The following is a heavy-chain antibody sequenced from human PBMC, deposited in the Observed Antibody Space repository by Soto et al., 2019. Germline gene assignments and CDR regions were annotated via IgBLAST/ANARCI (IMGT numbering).Heavy chain of an antibody. J-gene: IGHJ6*01. D-gene: IGHD1-1*01. CDR2: INPNSGNT. CDR3: ARKRTGTTSMDV. CDR1: GYTFTSYD. Sequence: QVQLVQSGAEVKKPGASVKVSCKASGYTFTSYDINWVRQATGQGLEWMGWINPNSGNTGYAQKFHGRVTITTNSSLSTSYMERRRLRSQYTSVYYCARKRTGTTSMDVWGQGTTVTVSS. V-gene: IGHV1-8*01.